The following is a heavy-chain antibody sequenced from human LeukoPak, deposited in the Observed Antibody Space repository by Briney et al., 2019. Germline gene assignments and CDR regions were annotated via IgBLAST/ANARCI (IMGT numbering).Heavy chain of an antibody. CDR1: VGPFRIYK. CDR2: IYYSGST. V-gene: IGHV4-59*01. Sequence: SETLSLTCTVSVGPFRIYKWSWLRQPPGKGLEWIGYIYYSGSTNYNPSLKSRVTISVDTSKNQFSQKLSSVTAADTAVYYCARTPITAPYYYYYYTDGWGKGTTVTVSS. CDR3: ARTPITAPYYYYYYTDG. D-gene: IGHD1-14*01. J-gene: IGHJ6*03.